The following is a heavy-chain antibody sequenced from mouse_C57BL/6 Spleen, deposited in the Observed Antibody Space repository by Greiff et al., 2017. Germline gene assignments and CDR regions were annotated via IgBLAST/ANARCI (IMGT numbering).Heavy chain of an antibody. CDR2: IYPGSGST. J-gene: IGHJ4*01. Sequence: QVQLQQPGAELVKPGASVKMSCKASGYTFTSYWITWVKQRPGQGLEWIGDIYPGSGSTNYNEKFKSKATLTVDTSSSTAYMQLSSLTSEDSSVYYCARIYYYGSRPMDYWGQGTSVTVSS. CDR3: ARIYYYGSRPMDY. CDR1: GYTFTSYW. D-gene: IGHD1-1*01. V-gene: IGHV1-55*01.